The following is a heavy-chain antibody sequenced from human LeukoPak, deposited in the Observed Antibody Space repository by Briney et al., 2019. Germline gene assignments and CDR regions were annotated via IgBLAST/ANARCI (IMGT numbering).Heavy chain of an antibody. Sequence: PSETLSLTCDVSGVSIRTSNYYWGWIRQPPGMGLEWVASIHFRLPTYYNAFLKSRVTISIDMSKNQFSLRLNSVTAADTAVYYCVRYEEEDGYNAKTVDHWGQGTLVTVSS. CDR3: VRYEEEDGYNAKTVDH. J-gene: IGHJ4*02. CDR1: GVSIRTSNYY. CDR2: IHFRLPT. D-gene: IGHD5-24*01. V-gene: IGHV4-39*01.